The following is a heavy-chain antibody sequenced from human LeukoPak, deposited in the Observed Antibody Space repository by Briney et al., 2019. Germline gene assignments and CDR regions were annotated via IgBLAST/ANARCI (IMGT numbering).Heavy chain of an antibody. J-gene: IGHJ4*02. CDR3: ARHELAAGYFDY. V-gene: IGHV4-59*01. Sequence: PSEALSLTCTVSRGSIRGYFWSWIRQPPGKGLEWIGYINDIGSTNYSPSLKSRVAISLDTSKNQFSLKLRSVTAADTAVYYCARHELAAGYFDYWGQGTLVTVSS. CDR2: INDIGST. CDR1: RGSIRGYF. D-gene: IGHD6-13*01.